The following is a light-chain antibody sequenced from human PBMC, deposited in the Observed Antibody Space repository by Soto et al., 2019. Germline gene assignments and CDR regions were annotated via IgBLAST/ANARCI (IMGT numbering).Light chain of an antibody. CDR1: SSDVGAYDF. CDR3: SSYAGSNIL. J-gene: IGLJ2*01. V-gene: IGLV2-8*01. Sequence: QSALTKPPSASGSPGQSVTISCTGTSSDVGAYDFVSWYQQHPDKAPKLILYEVAKRPSGVPDRFSGSKSGNTASLTVSGLQADDEADYYCSSYAGSNILFGGGTKLTVL. CDR2: EVA.